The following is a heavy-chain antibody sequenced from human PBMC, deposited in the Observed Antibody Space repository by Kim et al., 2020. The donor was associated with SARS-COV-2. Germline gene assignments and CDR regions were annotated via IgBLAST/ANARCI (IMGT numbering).Heavy chain of an antibody. CDR3: AREDEYYYGSGSLPFDY. V-gene: IGHV1-18*01. D-gene: IGHD3-10*01. J-gene: IGHJ4*02. Sequence: LQGRVTMTTDTSTSTAYMELRSLRSDDTAVYYCAREDEYYYGSGSLPFDYWGQGTLVTVSS.